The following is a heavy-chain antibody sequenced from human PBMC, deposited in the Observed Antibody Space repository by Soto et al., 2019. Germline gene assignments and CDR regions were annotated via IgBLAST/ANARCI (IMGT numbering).Heavy chain of an antibody. V-gene: IGHV4-30-2*01. D-gene: IGHD2-15*01. CDR1: GVSITSSEYS. CDR2: IYHTGTL. Sequence: SETLSLTCNVSGVSITSSEYSWNWIRQAPGKGLEWIGFIYHTGTLYYNPSLKSLVTISLDSSENLFSLKLSLVTAATTAVYFCARDHYSCPSPSYFDSRGQGTLGTVSS. J-gene: IGHJ4*02. CDR3: ARDHYSCPSPSYFDS.